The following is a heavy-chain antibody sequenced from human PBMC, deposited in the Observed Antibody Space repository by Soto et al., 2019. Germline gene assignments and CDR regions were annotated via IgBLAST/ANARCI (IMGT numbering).Heavy chain of an antibody. V-gene: IGHV4-39*01. D-gene: IGHD4-17*01. CDR2: IYYSGST. Sequence: QLQLQESGPGLVKPSETLSLTCTVSGGSISSSSYYWGWIRQPPGKGLEWIGSIYYSGSTYYNPSLKSRVTISVDTSKNQFSLKLSSVTAADTAVYYCARPGDYGDYGGEYFQHWGQGTLVTVSS. J-gene: IGHJ1*01. CDR1: GGSISSSSYY. CDR3: ARPGDYGDYGGEYFQH.